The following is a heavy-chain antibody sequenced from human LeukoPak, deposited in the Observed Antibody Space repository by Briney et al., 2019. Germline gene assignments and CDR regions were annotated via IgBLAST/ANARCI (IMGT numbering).Heavy chain of an antibody. CDR1: GGSISSYY. CDR2: IYYSGST. CDR3: ASFKALSAY. D-gene: IGHD6-6*01. V-gene: IGHV4-59*01. J-gene: IGHJ4*02. Sequence: SETLSPTCTVSGGSISSYYWSWLRQPPGKGLEWIGYIYYSGSTNYNPSLKSRVTISVDTSKNQFSLKLSSVTAADTAVYYCASFKALSAYWGQGTLVTVSS.